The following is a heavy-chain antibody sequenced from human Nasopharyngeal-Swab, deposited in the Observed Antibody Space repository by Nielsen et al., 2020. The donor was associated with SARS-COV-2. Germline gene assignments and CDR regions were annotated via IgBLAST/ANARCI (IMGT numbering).Heavy chain of an antibody. CDR1: GYSFTSYW. CDR3: ARPGILNYYGMDV. CDR2: IYPGDSVT. J-gene: IGHJ6*02. V-gene: IGHV5-51*01. Sequence: GESLKISCKGSGYSFTSYWIGWVRQLPGKGLEWMGIIYPGDSVTRYSPSFQGQVTISADKSISTAYLQWSSLKASDTAMYYCARPGILNYYGMDVWGQGTTVTVSS. D-gene: IGHD6-13*01.